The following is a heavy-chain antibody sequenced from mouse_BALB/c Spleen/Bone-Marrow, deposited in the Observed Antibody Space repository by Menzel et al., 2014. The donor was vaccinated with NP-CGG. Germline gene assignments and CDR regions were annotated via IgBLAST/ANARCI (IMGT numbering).Heavy chain of an antibody. J-gene: IGHJ4*01. Sequence: DLVKPGASVKLSCKASGYTFTNFWLNWIKQRPGQGLEWIGRLAPGSGTTYYNEMFKGKATLTVDTSSSTAYIQLSSLSSEDSAVYFCARYDYAMDYWGQGTSVTVSS. CDR1: GYTFTNFW. D-gene: IGHD2-3*01. CDR2: LAPGSGTT. CDR3: ARYDYAMDY. V-gene: IGHV1S41*01.